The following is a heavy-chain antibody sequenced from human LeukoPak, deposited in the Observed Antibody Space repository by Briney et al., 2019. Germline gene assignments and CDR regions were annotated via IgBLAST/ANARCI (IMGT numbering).Heavy chain of an antibody. D-gene: IGHD3-22*01. CDR2: IYYSGST. CDR3: ARHSDSSGFYFAY. CDR1: GGSISSYY. Sequence: SETLSLTCTVSGGSISSYYRSWIRQPPGKGLEWIGYIYYSGSTTYNPSLKTRVTISVDTSKNQFSLKLSSVTAADTAVYYCARHSDSSGFYFAYWGQGTLVTVSS. J-gene: IGHJ4*02. V-gene: IGHV4-59*08.